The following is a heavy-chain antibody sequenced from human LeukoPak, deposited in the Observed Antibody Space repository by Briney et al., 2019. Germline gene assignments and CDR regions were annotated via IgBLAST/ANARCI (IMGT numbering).Heavy chain of an antibody. D-gene: IGHD3-22*01. CDR1: GFTFSSYA. J-gene: IGHJ4*02. CDR3: VRELEDYYDASGSPDY. CDR2: ISYDGSNK. Sequence: PGGSLRLSCAASGFTFSSYAMHWVRQAPGKGLEWVAVISYDGSNKYYADSVKGRFTVSRDDSKNTLYLQMNSLRAEDTAVYYCVRELEDYYDASGSPDYWGQGTLVTVSS. V-gene: IGHV3-30-3*01.